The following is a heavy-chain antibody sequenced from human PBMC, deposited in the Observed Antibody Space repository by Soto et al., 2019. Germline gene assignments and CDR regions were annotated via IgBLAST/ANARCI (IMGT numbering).Heavy chain of an antibody. Sequence: PSETLSLTCAVYGGSFSGYYWSWIRQPPGKGLEWIGEINHSGSTNYNPSLKSRVTISVDTSKNQFSLKLSSVTAADTAVYYCARLQPHYDFWSVVLPEENSKGYYYYMDVWGKGTTVTV. D-gene: IGHD3-3*01. CDR1: GGSFSGYY. CDR3: ARLQPHYDFWSVVLPEENSKGYYYYMDV. J-gene: IGHJ6*03. CDR2: INHSGST. V-gene: IGHV4-34*01.